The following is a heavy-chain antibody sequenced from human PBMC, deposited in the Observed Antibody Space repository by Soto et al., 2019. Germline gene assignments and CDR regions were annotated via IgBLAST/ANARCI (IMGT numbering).Heavy chain of an antibody. V-gene: IGHV1-69*06. D-gene: IGHD2-2*01. CDR2: IIPIFGTA. CDR3: ARRLMAVVGDDY. Sequence: QVQLVQSGAEVKKPGSSVKVSCKASGGTFSSYAISWVRQAPGQGQEWMGGIIPIFGTANYAQKFQGRVTITAGKSTSTAYMELSSLRSEDTAVYYCARRLMAVVGDDYWGQGTLVTVSS. J-gene: IGHJ4*02. CDR1: GGTFSSYA.